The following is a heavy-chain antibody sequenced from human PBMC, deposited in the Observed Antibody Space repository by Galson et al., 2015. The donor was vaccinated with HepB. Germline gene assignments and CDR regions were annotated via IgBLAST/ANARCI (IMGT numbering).Heavy chain of an antibody. D-gene: IGHD1-1*01. CDR1: GFTFSSYG. V-gene: IGHV3-30*18. CDR2: TSYDGSNK. CDR3: AKGEPVWNHNAFDI. Sequence: SLRLSCAASGFTFSSYGMHWVRQAPGKGLEWVAVTSYDGSNKYYADSVKGRFTISRDNSKNTLYLQMNSLRAEDTAVYYCAKGEPVWNHNAFDIWGPGTMVTVSS. J-gene: IGHJ3*02.